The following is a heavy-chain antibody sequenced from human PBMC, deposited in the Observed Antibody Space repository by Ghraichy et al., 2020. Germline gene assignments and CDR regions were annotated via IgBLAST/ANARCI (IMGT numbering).Heavy chain of an antibody. CDR3: ATAEPAAGTDDAFDI. J-gene: IGHJ3*02. Sequence: GGSLRLSCAASGFTFSSYAMSWVRQAPGKGLEWVSAISGSGSTYYADSVKGRFTISRDNSKNTLYLQMNSLRAEDTAVYYCATAEPAAGTDDAFDIWGQGTMVTVSS. CDR1: GFTFSSYA. D-gene: IGHD6-13*01. V-gene: IGHV3-23*01. CDR2: ISGSGST.